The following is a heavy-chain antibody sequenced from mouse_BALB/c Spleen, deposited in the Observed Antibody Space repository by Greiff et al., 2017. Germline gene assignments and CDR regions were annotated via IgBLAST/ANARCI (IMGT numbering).Heavy chain of an antibody. J-gene: IGHJ4*01. D-gene: IGHD1-1*01. CDR3: ARGDYGSRYAMDY. V-gene: IGHV5-17*02. Sequence: EVKLMESGGGFVQPGGSRKLSCAASGFTFSSFGMHWVRQAPEKGLEWVAYISSGSSTIYYADTVKGRFTISRDNPKNTLFLQMTSLRSEDTAMYYCARGDYGSRYAMDYWGQGTSVTVSS. CDR2: ISSGSSTI. CDR1: GFTFSSFG.